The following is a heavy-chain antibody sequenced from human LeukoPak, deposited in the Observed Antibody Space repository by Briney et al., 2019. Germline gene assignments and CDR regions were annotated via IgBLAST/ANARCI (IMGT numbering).Heavy chain of an antibody. CDR2: INHSVST. J-gene: IGHJ5*02. CDR3: ARGAAYQYYDFWSGYYTKRRWFDP. V-gene: IGHV4-34*01. Sequence: KPSETLSLTCAVYGGSFSGYYWSWIRQPPGKGLEWIGEINHSVSTNYNPSLKSRVTISVDTSKNQFSLKLSSVTAADTAVYYCARGAAYQYYDFWSGYYTKRRWFDPWGQGTLVTVSS. D-gene: IGHD3-3*01. CDR1: GGSFSGYY.